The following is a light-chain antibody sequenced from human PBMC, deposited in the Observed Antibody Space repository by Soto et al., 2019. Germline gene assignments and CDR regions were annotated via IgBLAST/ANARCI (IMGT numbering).Light chain of an antibody. V-gene: IGLV2-14*01. Sequence: TQPASVSGSPGQSITISFTGTSIDVGGYKHVSWYQHHPGKAPKLMIYEVSNRPSGVSNRFSGSKSGYTASLTISGLQAEDEADYYCNSQRSTGSRVFGTGTKVTVL. CDR2: EVS. CDR1: SIDVGGYKH. J-gene: IGLJ1*01. CDR3: NSQRSTGSRV.